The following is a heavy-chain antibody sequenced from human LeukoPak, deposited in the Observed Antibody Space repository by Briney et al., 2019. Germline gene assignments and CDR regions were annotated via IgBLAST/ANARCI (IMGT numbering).Heavy chain of an antibody. J-gene: IGHJ6*03. CDR2: IHYSGST. V-gene: IGHV4-61*05. D-gene: IGHD1-1*01. Sequence: SETLSLTCTVSGGSISSSSYYWSWIRQPPGKGLEWTGYIHYSGSTNYNPSLKSRVTISVGTSKNQFSLKLSSVTAADTAVYYCARRTGTTWYYYYMDVWGKGTTVTISS. CDR3: ARRTGTTWYYYYMDV. CDR1: GGSISSSSYY.